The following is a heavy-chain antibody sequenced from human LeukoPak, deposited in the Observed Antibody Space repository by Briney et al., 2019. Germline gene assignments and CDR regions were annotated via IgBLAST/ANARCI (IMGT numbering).Heavy chain of an antibody. CDR3: ARDDANSLLMGGADFLD. Sequence: PGGSLRLPCAASGFTFSTNAMHWVRQAPGKGLEWMAVISFDGSSATYADPVEGRFTISRDNSKNTLYLQMNSLRSDDTAVYYCARDDANSLLMGGADFLDWGQGALFTVSS. J-gene: IGHJ1*01. CDR1: GFTFSTNA. V-gene: IGHV3-30*04. D-gene: IGHD2-8*01. CDR2: ISFDGSSA.